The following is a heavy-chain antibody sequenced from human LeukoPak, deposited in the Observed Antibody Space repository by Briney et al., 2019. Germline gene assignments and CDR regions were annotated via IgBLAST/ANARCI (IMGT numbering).Heavy chain of an antibody. CDR1: GFTFSSYE. V-gene: IGHV3-48*03. Sequence: SGRSLRLSCAASGFTFSSYEMNWVRQAPGKGLEWVSYISSSGSTIYYADSVKGRFTISRDNAKNSLYLQMNSLRAEDTAVYYCARETWGRCFDIWGQGTMVTVSS. CDR2: ISSSGSTI. CDR3: ARETWGRCFDI. J-gene: IGHJ3*02. D-gene: IGHD7-27*01.